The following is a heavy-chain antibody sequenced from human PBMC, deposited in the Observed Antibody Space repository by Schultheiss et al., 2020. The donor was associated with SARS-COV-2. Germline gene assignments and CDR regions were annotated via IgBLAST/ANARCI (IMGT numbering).Heavy chain of an antibody. J-gene: IGHJ6*02. CDR3: ARSGSGSYYYGMDV. CDR1: GFTFSTYA. CDR2: ISYDGNNK. D-gene: IGHD3-10*01. Sequence: GGSLRLSCAASGFTFSTYAMHWVRQAPGKGLEWVALISYDGNNKYYADSVRGRFTISRDNSKNTLYLEMKSLRAEDTAVYYCARSGSGSYYYGMDVWGQGTTVTVSS. V-gene: IGHV3-30*04.